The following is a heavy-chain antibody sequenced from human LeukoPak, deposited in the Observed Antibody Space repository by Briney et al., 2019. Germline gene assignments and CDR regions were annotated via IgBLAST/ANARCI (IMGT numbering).Heavy chain of an antibody. D-gene: IGHD5-18*01. CDR3: ARTDTAMDPGDY. J-gene: IGHJ4*02. CDR2: IKQGGSEK. CDR1: GLTFSSYW. V-gene: IGHV3-7*01. Sequence: GGSLRPSCAASGLTFSSYWLSWVRQAPGKGLEWVANIKQGGSEKYYVASVKGRFTISRDNAKNSLYLQMNSLRAEDTAVYYCARTDTAMDPGDYWGQGTLVTVSS.